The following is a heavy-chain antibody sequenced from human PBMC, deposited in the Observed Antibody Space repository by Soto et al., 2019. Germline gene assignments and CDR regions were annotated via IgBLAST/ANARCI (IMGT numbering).Heavy chain of an antibody. CDR3: ARLGYCSSTSCYADAFDI. CDR1: GGSISSGGYY. D-gene: IGHD2-2*01. CDR2: IYYSGST. J-gene: IGHJ3*02. Sequence: SETLSLTCTVSGGSISSGGYYWSWIRQHPGKGLEWIGYIYYSGSTYYNPSLKSRVTISVDTSKNQIPLKLSSVTAADTAVYYFARLGYCSSTSCYADAFDIWGQGTMVTVSS. V-gene: IGHV4-31*03.